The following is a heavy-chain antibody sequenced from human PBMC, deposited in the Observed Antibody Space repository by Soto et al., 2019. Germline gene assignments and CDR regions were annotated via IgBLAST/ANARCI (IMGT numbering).Heavy chain of an antibody. Sequence: GGSLRLSCAASGFTFTRYSMNWVRQAPGKGLEWVSSISSTTNYIYYGDSMKGRFTISRDNTKNSLYLEMNSLRAEDTAVYYCARESEDLTSNFDYWGQGTLVTVSS. J-gene: IGHJ4*02. CDR3: ARESEDLTSNFDY. CDR2: ISSTTNYI. V-gene: IGHV3-21*06. CDR1: GFTFTRYS.